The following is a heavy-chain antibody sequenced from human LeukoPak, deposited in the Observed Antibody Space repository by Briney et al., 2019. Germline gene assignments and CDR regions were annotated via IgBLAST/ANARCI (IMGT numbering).Heavy chain of an antibody. J-gene: IGHJ4*02. V-gene: IGHV3-33*01. CDR2: IWYDGSNK. Sequence: GGSLRLSCAASGFTFSSYGMHWVRQAPGKRLEWVAVIWYDGSNKYYADSVKGRFTISRDNSKNTLYLQMNSLRAEDTAVYYCARDDSSGSPDWGQGTLVTVSS. CDR1: GFTFSSYG. D-gene: IGHD3-22*01. CDR3: ARDDSSGSPD.